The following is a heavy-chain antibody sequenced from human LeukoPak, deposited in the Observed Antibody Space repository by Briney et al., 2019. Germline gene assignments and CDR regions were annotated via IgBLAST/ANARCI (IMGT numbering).Heavy chain of an antibody. CDR3: ARDGNWGTTDAYLNH. D-gene: IGHD7-27*01. CDR2: ISYDGSNK. CDR1: GFTFSSYA. J-gene: IGHJ5*02. V-gene: IGHV3-30-3*01. Sequence: GRSLRLSCAASGFTFSSYAMHWVRQAPGKGLEWVAVISYDGSNKYYADSVKGRFTISRDNSKNTLYLQMNSLRAEDTAVYYCARDGNWGTTDAYLNHWGQGTLVTVSS.